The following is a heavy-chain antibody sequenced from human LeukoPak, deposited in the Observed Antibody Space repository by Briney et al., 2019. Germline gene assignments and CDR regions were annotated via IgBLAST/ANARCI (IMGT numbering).Heavy chain of an antibody. CDR1: GGSIHGFY. CDR3: AREVEQQLPSYWRFDL. CDR2: MYSNGPT. D-gene: IGHD6-13*01. V-gene: IGHV4-4*07. J-gene: IGHJ2*01. Sequence: PSETLSLTCSVSGGSIHGFYWSWIRQPAGKGLQWIARMYSNGPTHYNSSLKNRVSLSVDTSKNYISLKLTSATAADSAVYYCAREVEQQLPSYWRFDLWGRGTLVTVSS.